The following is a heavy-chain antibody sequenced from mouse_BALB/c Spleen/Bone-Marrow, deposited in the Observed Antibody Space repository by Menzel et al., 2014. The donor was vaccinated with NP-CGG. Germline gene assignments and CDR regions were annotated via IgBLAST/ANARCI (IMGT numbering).Heavy chain of an antibody. CDR3: ARSGFDY. J-gene: IGHJ2*01. V-gene: IGHV1S130*01. Sequence: QVQLQQSGSVLVRPGASVKLSCKASGYTFTSSWMHWAKQRPGQGLEWIGEIHPNSGNTSYNEKFKGKATLTVDTSSSTAYVDLSSLTSEDSAVYYCARSGFDYWGPGTTLTVSS. CDR1: GYTFTSSW. CDR2: IHPNSGNT. D-gene: IGHD4-1*01.